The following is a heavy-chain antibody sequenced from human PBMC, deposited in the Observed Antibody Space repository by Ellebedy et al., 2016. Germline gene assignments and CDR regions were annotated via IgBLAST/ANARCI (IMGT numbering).Heavy chain of an antibody. CDR1: GGSVSSGSYY. D-gene: IGHD6-13*01. CDR3: ARKSTAGILEYNWFDP. V-gene: IGHV4-61*01. J-gene: IGHJ5*02. CDR2: IYYSGST. Sequence: SETLSLXXTVSGGSVSSGSYYWSWIRQPPGKGLEWIGYIYYSGSTNYNPSLKSRVTISVDTSKNQFSLKLSSVTAADTAVYYCARKSTAGILEYNWFDPWGQGTLVTVSS.